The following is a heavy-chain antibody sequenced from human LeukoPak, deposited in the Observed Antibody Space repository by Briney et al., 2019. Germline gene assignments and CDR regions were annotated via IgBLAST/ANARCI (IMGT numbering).Heavy chain of an antibody. V-gene: IGHV4-34*01. CDR2: INHSGST. D-gene: IGHD3-22*01. CDR1: GGSISSYY. Sequence: SETLSLTCTVSGGSISSYYWSWIRKSPGKGLEWIGKINHSGSTNYTPSLKSRVTISVDTSKNQFSLKLSSVTAADTAVYYCARGGDSSAYYLLDAFDIWGQGTMVTVSS. J-gene: IGHJ3*02. CDR3: ARGGDSSAYYLLDAFDI.